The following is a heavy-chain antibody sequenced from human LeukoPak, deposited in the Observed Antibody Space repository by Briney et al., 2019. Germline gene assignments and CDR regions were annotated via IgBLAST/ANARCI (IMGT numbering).Heavy chain of an antibody. CDR1: GGSISSSSYY. V-gene: IGHV4-39*01. CDR3: ARQRADYFYHYLDV. Sequence: SETLSLTCTASGGSISSSSYYWDWVRQPPGKGLEWIGNVYYGGNTFYNSSLESRVTISVDMSKNQFSLKLSSLTAADTAVYYCARQRADYFYHYLDVWGKGTSVTVS. CDR2: VYYGGNT. J-gene: IGHJ6*03.